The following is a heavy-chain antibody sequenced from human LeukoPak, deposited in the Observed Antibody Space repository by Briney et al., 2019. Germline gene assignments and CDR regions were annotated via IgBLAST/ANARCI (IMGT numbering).Heavy chain of an antibody. CDR3: AKSRLGTDTSTVHSFVY. CDR2: IYHSGTV. V-gene: IGHV4-59*11. Sequence: PSETLSLTCSVSGDSISSLYWNWIRQPPGKGLEWIGFIYHSGTVTYNPSLKSRGTMSVDTSKNQVSLKLTSVTAADTAVYYCAKSRLGTDTSTVHSFVYWGQGILVTVPS. D-gene: IGHD4-11*01. J-gene: IGHJ4*02. CDR1: GDSISSLY.